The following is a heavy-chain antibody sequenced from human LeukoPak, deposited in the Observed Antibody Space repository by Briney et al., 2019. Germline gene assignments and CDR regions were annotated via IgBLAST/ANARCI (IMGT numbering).Heavy chain of an antibody. D-gene: IGHD6-19*01. V-gene: IGHV4-59*01. J-gene: IGHJ4*02. CDR3: ARGVWSSGWSAYYFDY. CDR1: GGSISSYY. CDR2: IYYSGST. Sequence: PSETLSLTCTVSGGSISSYYWSWIRQPPGKGLEWIANIYYSGSTNYSPSLRIRVTISVDTSKNQFSLELTSVTAADTAVYYCARGVWSSGWSAYYFDYWGQGTLVTVSS.